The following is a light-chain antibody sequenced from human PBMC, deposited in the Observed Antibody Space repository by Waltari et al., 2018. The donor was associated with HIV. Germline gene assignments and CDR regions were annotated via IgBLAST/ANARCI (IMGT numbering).Light chain of an antibody. Sequence: SYELTQPPSVSVSPGQTATITCSGDALPKQYGYWYQQKPGQAPVVVISKDSDRPSGIPERFSGSSSWTTVTLTISGVQAEDEADYYCQSSDSSGNYWAFGGGTKLTVL. CDR2: KDS. CDR3: QSSDSSGNYWA. V-gene: IGLV3-25*03. CDR1: ALPKQY. J-gene: IGLJ3*02.